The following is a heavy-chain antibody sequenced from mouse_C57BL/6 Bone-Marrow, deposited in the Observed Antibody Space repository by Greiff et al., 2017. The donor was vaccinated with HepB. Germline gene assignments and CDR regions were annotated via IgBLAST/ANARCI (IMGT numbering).Heavy chain of an antibody. CDR3: ARQGGYYDY. CDR2: ISSGGSYT. J-gene: IGHJ2*01. CDR1: GFTFSSYG. D-gene: IGHD2-3*01. Sequence: EVKLVESGGDLVKPGGSLKLSCAASGFTFSSYGMSWVRQTPDKRLEWVATISSGGSYTYYPDSVKGRFNISRDNAKNTLYLQMSSLKSEDTAMYYCARQGGYYDYWGQGTTLTVSS. V-gene: IGHV5-6*02.